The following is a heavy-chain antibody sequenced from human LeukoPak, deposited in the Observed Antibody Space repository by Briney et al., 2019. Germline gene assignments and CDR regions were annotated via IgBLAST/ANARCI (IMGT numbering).Heavy chain of an antibody. CDR3: VRDRHYIGNREVRFPY. Sequence: GGSLRLSCAASGFTFSSYAMRWVRQAPGKGLEWVAVISYDGSNKKYGDSVKGRFTISRDNSKNTLGLQMNSLRAEDTAVYYCVRDRHYIGNREVRFPYWGQGALVTVSS. J-gene: IGHJ4*02. CDR1: GFTFSSYA. CDR2: ISYDGSNK. V-gene: IGHV3-30*04. D-gene: IGHD3-10*01.